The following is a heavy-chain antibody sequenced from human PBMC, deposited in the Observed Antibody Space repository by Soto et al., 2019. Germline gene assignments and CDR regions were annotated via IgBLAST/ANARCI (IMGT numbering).Heavy chain of an antibody. CDR2: IIPLFGTT. Sequence: QVQVVQSGVEVRRPGSSVKVSCKASGDTFKNCVISWVRQAPGQGLEWMGGIIPLFGTTDFAQRFQGRLTITTDESTTTAYMQLSRLRSEDTATYSYAPELGFGKLSVVWGQGTTVIVYS. J-gene: IGHJ6*02. D-gene: IGHD7-27*01. CDR1: GDTFKNCV. V-gene: IGHV1-69*01. CDR3: APELGFGKLSVV.